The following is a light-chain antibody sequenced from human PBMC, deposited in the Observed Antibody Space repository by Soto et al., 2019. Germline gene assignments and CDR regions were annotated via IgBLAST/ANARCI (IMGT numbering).Light chain of an antibody. V-gene: IGKV3-11*01. J-gene: IGKJ3*01. CDR1: QSIGSF. CDR3: QQRGNWPPT. CDR2: DAS. Sequence: EIVLTQSPATLSLSPGERATLSCMASQSIGSFLAWYQQKPGQPPRLLIYDASNRATGIPGRFSGSGSGTDFTLTISSLEPEDFAFYYCQQRGNWPPTFGPGTKVNIK.